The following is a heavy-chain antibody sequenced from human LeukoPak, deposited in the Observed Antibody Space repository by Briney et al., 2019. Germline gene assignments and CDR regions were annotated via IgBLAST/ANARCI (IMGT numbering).Heavy chain of an antibody. CDR3: ARELWFANAPGSWLDP. J-gene: IGHJ5*02. CDR2: IFHTGST. D-gene: IGHD3-10*01. CDR1: GDSISSGAYS. Sequence: SETLSLTCVVHGDSISSGAYSWSWIRQPPGKGLEWIGYIFHTGSTFYNPSLKSRVTISVDNSKNQFSLRLNSVTAADTAVYYCARELWFANAPGSWLDPWGQGTLVTVSS. V-gene: IGHV4-30-2*01.